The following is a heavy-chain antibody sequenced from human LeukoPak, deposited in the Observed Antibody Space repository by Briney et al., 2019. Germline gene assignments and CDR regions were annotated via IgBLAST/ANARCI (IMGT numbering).Heavy chain of an antibody. CDR1: GYTFTSYD. CDR2: MNPNSGNT. J-gene: IGHJ4*02. Sequence: ASVKVSCKASGYTFTSYDMNWVRQATGQGLEWMGLMNPNSGNTGYAQKFQGRVTMTRNTSISTAYMELSSLRSEDTAVYYCARGVGATGAIDYWGQGTLVTVSS. D-gene: IGHD1-26*01. CDR3: ARGVGATGAIDY. V-gene: IGHV1-8*01.